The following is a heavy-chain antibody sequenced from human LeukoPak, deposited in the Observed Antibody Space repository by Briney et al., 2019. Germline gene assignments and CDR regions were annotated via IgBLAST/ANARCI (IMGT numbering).Heavy chain of an antibody. CDR2: ISAYNGNT. J-gene: IGHJ4*02. CDR3: ARANKLGNVVLLFY. CDR1: GYTFTSYG. Sequence: ASVTVSCKASGYTFTSYGISWVRQAPGQGLEWMGWISAYNGNTNYAQKLQGRVTMTTDTSTSTAYMELRSLRSEDTAVYYCARANKLGNVVLLFYWGQGTLVTVSS. V-gene: IGHV1-18*01. D-gene: IGHD1/OR15-1a*01.